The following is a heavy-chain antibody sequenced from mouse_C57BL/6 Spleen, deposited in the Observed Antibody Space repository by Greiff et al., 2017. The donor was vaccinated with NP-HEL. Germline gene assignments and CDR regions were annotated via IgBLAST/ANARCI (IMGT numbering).Heavy chain of an antibody. CDR3: ARRDITTFFDY. J-gene: IGHJ2*01. V-gene: IGHV1-59*01. CDR1: GYTFTSYW. CDR2: IDPSDSYT. D-gene: IGHD1-1*01. Sequence: VQLQQPGAELVRPGTSVKLSCKASGYTFTSYWMHWVKQRPGQGLEWIGVIDPSDSYTNYNQKFKGKATLTVDTSSSTAYMQLSSLTSEDSAVYCCARRDITTFFDYWGQGTTLTVSS.